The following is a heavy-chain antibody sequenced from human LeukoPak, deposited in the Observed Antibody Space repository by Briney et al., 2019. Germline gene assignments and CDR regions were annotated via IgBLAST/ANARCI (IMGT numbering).Heavy chain of an antibody. Sequence: GGSLRLSCAAPGFTFSSYWMSLVRQAPGKGLEWVANRKQDGSEKYYVDSVKGRFTISRDNAKNSLYLQMNSLRAEDTAVYYCARRWTFDHSSGWYDEGDYWGQGTLVTVSS. J-gene: IGHJ4*02. CDR2: RKQDGSEK. CDR3: ARRWTFDHSSGWYDEGDY. CDR1: GFTFSSYW. D-gene: IGHD6-19*01. V-gene: IGHV3-7*01.